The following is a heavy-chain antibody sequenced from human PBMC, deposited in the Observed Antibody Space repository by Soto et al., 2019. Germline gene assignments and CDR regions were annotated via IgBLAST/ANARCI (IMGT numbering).Heavy chain of an antibody. V-gene: IGHV4-59*01. Sequence: SETLSLTCTVSGGSISSYYWSWIRQPPGKGLEWIGYIYNSGSTNYNASLRSRVTMSVDTSKNQFSLKLSSVTAADTAVYYCASAHYDYIWGSRGAFDIWGQGTMVTVSS. CDR2: IYNSGST. D-gene: IGHD3-16*01. J-gene: IGHJ3*02. CDR1: GGSISSYY. CDR3: ASAHYDYIWGSRGAFDI.